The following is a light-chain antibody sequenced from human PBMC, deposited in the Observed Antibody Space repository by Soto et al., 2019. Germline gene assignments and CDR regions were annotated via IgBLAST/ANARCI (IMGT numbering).Light chain of an antibody. CDR3: QSYNDWPFT. V-gene: IGKV3-15*01. CDR1: ESLSTY. Sequence: EIVMTQSPATLSVSPGERVTLSCRASESLSTYLAWYQQKPGQAPRLLIYGASTKATGIPARFSGSGSATDFTLNISSLQSADVAVYYVQSYNDWPFTFGQGTKLEI. CDR2: GAS. J-gene: IGKJ2*01.